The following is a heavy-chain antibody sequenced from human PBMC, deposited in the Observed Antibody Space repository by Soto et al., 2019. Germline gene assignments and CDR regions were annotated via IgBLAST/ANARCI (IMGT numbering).Heavy chain of an antibody. V-gene: IGHV4-59*01. J-gene: IGHJ4*02. CDR3: ERLTFFSRGSYSHFDS. CDR2: ITYGGST. D-gene: IGHD1-26*01. CDR1: GGSISGYY. Sequence: PSETLSLTCTVSGGSISGYYWTWIRQPPGKGLEWIGYITYGGSTNYSPSLKSRVTISVDTSKNQFSLKLSSVTAADTAVYYCERLTFFSRGSYSHFDSWGQGMLVTVS.